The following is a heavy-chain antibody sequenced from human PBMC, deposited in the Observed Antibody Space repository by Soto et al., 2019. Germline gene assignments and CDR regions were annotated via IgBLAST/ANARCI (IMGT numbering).Heavy chain of an antibody. J-gene: IGHJ4*02. D-gene: IGHD1-26*01. CDR3: TRQRWELLDLDY. Sequence: EVQLVESGGGLVQPGGSLKLSCAASGFTFSGSAMHWVRQASGKGLEWVGRIRSKANSYATAYAASVKGRFTISRDDSKNTAYLQMNRLKTEDTAVYYCTRQRWELLDLDYWGQGTLVTVSS. V-gene: IGHV3-73*01. CDR1: GFTFSGSA. CDR2: IRSKANSYAT.